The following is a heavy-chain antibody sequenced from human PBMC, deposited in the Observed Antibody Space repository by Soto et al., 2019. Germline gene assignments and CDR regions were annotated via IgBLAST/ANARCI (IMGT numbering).Heavy chain of an antibody. CDR3: ARAQVAANPHFDY. J-gene: IGHJ4*02. CDR2: IYYSGST. D-gene: IGHD2-15*01. CDR1: GGSISSGGYY. Sequence: SETMSLTCTVSGGSISSGGYYWSWIRQHPGKGLEWIGYIYYSGSTYYNPSLKSRVTISVDTSKNQFSLKLSSVTAADTAVYYCARAQVAANPHFDYWGQGTLVTVSS. V-gene: IGHV4-31*03.